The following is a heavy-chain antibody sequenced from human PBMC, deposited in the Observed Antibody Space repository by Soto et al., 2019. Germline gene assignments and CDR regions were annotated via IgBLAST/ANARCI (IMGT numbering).Heavy chain of an antibody. CDR1: GGSISSSSYY. D-gene: IGHD3-16*02. CDR2: IYYSGST. CDR3: ARKGGSYRFIYYMDV. Sequence: SETLSLTCTVSGGSISSSSYYWGWIRQPPGKGLEWIGSIYYSGSTYYNPSLKSRVTISVDTSKNQFSLKLSSVTAADTAVYYCARKGGSYRFIYYMDVWGKGTTVTVSS. V-gene: IGHV4-39*01. J-gene: IGHJ6*03.